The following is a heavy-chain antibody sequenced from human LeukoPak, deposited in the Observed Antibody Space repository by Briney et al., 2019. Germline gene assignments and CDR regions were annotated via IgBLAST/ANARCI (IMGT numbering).Heavy chain of an antibody. CDR1: GFTFSSYA. D-gene: IGHD3-16*01. J-gene: IGHJ4*02. V-gene: IGHV3-23*01. Sequence: GGSLRLSCAASGFTFSSYAMSWVRQAPGKGLEWVSVYYADSVKGRFTLSSDSSRNTVYFQLNNLRVEDTAIYYCAKASWVSSTDAVRWGQGTLVTVSS. CDR3: AKASWVSSTDAVR.